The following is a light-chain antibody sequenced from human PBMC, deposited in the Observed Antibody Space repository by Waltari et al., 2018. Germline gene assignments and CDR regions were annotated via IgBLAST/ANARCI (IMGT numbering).Light chain of an antibody. CDR3: MQSIHWPWT. V-gene: IGKV2-30*02. CDR2: KVS. Sequence: DVVMTQSPLSLPVTLGQPASISCKSSQSLVHSDENTYLNWFHQRPGQSPRRLIYKVSNRDSGVPDRFSGSGSGTDFTLKISRVEAEDVVVYYCMQSIHWPWTFGQGTKVEIK. CDR1: QSLVHSDENTY. J-gene: IGKJ1*01.